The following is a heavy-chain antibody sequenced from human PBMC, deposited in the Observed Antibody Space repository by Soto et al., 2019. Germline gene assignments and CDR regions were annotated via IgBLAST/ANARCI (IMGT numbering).Heavy chain of an antibody. Sequence: PGGSLILSCVVSGFNFNNYGINWVRQAPGKGLQWVSSVSKSGYTYYSGSVKGRFTISRDNAKNSVSLQMNSLRPEETAIYYCAKVEVVIGSTYSRYDHWGRGTLVTVSS. CDR2: VSKSGYT. D-gene: IGHD3-3*01. J-gene: IGHJ4*02. CDR1: GFNFNNYG. V-gene: IGHV3-21*04. CDR3: AKVEVVIGSTYSRYDH.